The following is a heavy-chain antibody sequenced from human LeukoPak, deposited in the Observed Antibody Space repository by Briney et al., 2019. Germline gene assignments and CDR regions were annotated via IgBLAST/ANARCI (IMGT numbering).Heavy chain of an antibody. CDR2: ISSGGSSL. CDR3: AREADNGDYPMNS. CDR1: GFTITNSW. Sequence: GGSLRLSCAASGFTITNSWMQWVRQAPGKGLVWVSRISSGGSSLDYADSVKGRFAISRDIAKNTLYLQMSSLRPEDTAVYYCAREADNGDYPMNSWGQGTLVSVSS. J-gene: IGHJ4*02. V-gene: IGHV3-74*01. D-gene: IGHD4-17*01.